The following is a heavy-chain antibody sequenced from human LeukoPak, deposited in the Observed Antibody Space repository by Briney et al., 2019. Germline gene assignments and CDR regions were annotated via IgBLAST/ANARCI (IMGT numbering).Heavy chain of an antibody. CDR1: GGSINSYY. D-gene: IGHD3-22*01. Sequence: SETLSLTCTVSGGSINSYYWSWIRQPAGKGLEWIGHIYSSGSTSYKPSLKSRVTVSVDTSKNQFSLMVSSVTAADTAIYYCARGRAYYDSTGYFIWGQGTMITVSS. V-gene: IGHV4-4*07. J-gene: IGHJ3*02. CDR3: ARGRAYYDSTGYFI. CDR2: IYSSGST.